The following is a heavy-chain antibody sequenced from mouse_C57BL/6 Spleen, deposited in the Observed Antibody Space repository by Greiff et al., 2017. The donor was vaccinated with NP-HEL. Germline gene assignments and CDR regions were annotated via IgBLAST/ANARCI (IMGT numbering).Heavy chain of an antibody. V-gene: IGHV1-54*01. D-gene: IGHD4-1*01. CDR2: INPGSGGT. CDR3: ARVELVFYAMDY. Sequence: VQLQQSGAELVRPGTSVKVSCKASGYAFTNYLIEWVKQRPGQGLEWIGVINPGSGGTNYHEKFKGKATLTADKSSSTAYMQSSSLTSAEAAVFCCARVELVFYAMDYWGQGTSVTVAS. J-gene: IGHJ4*01. CDR1: GYAFTNYL.